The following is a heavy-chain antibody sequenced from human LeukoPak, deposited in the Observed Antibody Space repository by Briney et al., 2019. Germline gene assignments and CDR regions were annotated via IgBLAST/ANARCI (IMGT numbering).Heavy chain of an antibody. Sequence: SETLSLTCTVSGGSISSGGYYWSWIRQHPGKGLEWIGYIYYSGSTYYNPSLKSRVTISVDRSKNQFSLKLSSVTAADTAVYYCASYYDSSGYYASGRYDYWGQGTLVTVSS. CDR3: ASYYDSSGYYASGRYDY. CDR1: GGSISSGGYY. V-gene: IGHV4-31*03. J-gene: IGHJ4*02. D-gene: IGHD3-22*01. CDR2: IYYSGST.